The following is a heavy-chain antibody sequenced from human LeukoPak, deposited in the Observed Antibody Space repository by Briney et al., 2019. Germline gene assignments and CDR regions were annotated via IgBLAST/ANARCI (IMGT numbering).Heavy chain of an antibody. CDR2: INHSGST. CDR1: GGSLSGYY. J-gene: IGHJ6*02. Sequence: SETLSLTCAVYGGSLSGYYWSWIRQPPGKGLEWIGEINHSGSTNYNPSLKSRVTISVDTSKNQFSLKLSSVTAADTAVYYCARGITMVRGVIISYYYYGMDVWGQGTTVTVSS. CDR3: ARGITMVRGVIISYYYYGMDV. D-gene: IGHD3-10*01. V-gene: IGHV4-34*01.